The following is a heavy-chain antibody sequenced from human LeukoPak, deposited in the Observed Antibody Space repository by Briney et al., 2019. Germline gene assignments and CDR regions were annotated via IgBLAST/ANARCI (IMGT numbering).Heavy chain of an antibody. CDR1: GFPFDDYG. V-gene: IGHV3-15*01. Sequence: PGGSLELSCAASGFPFDDYGMSWVRQAPGKGLEWVGRIKSKTDGETTEYAATGEGRFTISREESKNTLKLQMRSLKTEDTAVYYCPSWYYYDSSGYWLDAFDIWGQGTMVTVSS. CDR3: PSWYYYDSSGYWLDAFDI. D-gene: IGHD3-22*01. CDR2: IKSKTDGETT. J-gene: IGHJ3*02.